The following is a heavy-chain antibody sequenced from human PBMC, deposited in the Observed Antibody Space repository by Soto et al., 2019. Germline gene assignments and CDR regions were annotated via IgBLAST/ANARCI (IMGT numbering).Heavy chain of an antibody. CDR3: AGGRDS. CDR1: GGSVSSGGHY. CDR2: IYNSGST. D-gene: IGHD3-16*01. V-gene: IGHV4-31*03. J-gene: IGHJ4*02. Sequence: QVQLQESGPGLVKPSQTLSLPCTVSGGSVSSGGHYWSWIRQHPGQGLEWIGYIYNSGSTSYIPSLESRVVISVDTSKKQFSLKLSSVTAADTAVYYCAGGRDSWGQGTLVTVCS.